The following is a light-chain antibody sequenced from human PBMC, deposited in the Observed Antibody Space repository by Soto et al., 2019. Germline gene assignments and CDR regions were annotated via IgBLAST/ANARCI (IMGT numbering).Light chain of an antibody. CDR2: YDN. CDR1: KIGSKS. J-gene: IGLJ1*01. V-gene: IGLV3-21*04. CDR3: QVCDSGGV. Sequence: SYELTQPPSVSVAPGKTATITCGGNKIGSKSVHWYQQKPGQAPVMVIYYDNDRPSGIPERFSGSNSGNTATLTISRVEAGDEADYYCQVCDSGGVFGTGTKVTVL.